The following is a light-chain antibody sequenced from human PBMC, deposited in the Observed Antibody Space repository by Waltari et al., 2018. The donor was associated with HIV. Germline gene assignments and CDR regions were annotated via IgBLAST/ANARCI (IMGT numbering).Light chain of an antibody. CDR3: QQSYGTPRT. Sequence: DIQMTQSPSSLSASVGDRVTITCRASQSISSYLNWYQQKPGKAPKLLIYAASSLQSGVPSRFNGSGSGTDFTLIISSLQPEDFATYYCQQSYGTPRTFGQGTKVEIK. CDR2: AAS. J-gene: IGKJ1*01. V-gene: IGKV1-39*01. CDR1: QSISSY.